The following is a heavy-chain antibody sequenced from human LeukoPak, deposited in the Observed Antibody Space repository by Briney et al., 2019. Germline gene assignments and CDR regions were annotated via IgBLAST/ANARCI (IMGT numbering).Heavy chain of an antibody. CDR1: GFTVSSNF. CDR3: ARVVPYSSGWSPGVYFDY. Sequence: PGGSLRLSCAASGFTVSSNFMSWVRQAPGKGLEWVSIIYSGGSTFYADSVKVRFTISRDTSNNTLYLQMNSLRAEDTAVYYCARVVPYSSGWSPGVYFDYWGQGTLVTVSS. V-gene: IGHV3-66*01. CDR2: IYSGGST. D-gene: IGHD6-19*01. J-gene: IGHJ4*02.